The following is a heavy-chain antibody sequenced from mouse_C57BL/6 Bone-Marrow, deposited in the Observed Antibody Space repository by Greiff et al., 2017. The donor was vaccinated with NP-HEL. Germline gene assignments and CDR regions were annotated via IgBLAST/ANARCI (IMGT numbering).Heavy chain of an antibody. D-gene: IGHD2-4*01. CDR2: ISSGGDYI. CDR1: GFTFSSYA. CDR3: TRRRYDYDEVYAMDY. V-gene: IGHV5S21*01. Sequence: EVHLVESGEGLVKPGGSLKLSCAASGFTFSSYAMSWDRQTPEKRLEWVAYISSGGDYIYYADTVKGRFTISRDNARNTLYLQMSSLKSEDTAMYYCTRRRYDYDEVYAMDYWGQGTSVTVSS. J-gene: IGHJ4*01.